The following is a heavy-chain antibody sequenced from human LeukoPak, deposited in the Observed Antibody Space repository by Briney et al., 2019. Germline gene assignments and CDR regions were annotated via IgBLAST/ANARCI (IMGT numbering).Heavy chain of an antibody. CDR3: TRVSLYVPRWFDP. CDR1: GYTFTSYD. D-gene: IGHD5/OR15-5a*01. J-gene: IGHJ5*02. V-gene: IGHV1-8*01. CDR2: MNPNSGNT. Sequence: ASVKVSCKASGYTFTSYDINWVRQAPGQGLEWMGWMNPNSGNTGYAQKFQGRVTMTRDTSINTAYMELNTLISEDTAVYYCTRVSLYVPRWFDPWGQGTLVTVSS.